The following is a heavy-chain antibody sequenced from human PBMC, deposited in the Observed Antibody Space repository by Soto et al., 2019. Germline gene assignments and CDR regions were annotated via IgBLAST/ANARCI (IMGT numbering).Heavy chain of an antibody. CDR1: GYSFTSYW. Sequence: LKISCKGSGYSFTSYWISWVRQMPGKGLEWMGRIDPSDSYTNYSPSFRGHVTISADKSISTAYLQWSSLKASDTAMYYCARSWLCSGGSCYSNWFDPWGQGTLVTVSS. V-gene: IGHV5-10-1*01. CDR2: IDPSDSYT. J-gene: IGHJ5*02. CDR3: ARSWLCSGGSCYSNWFDP. D-gene: IGHD2-15*01.